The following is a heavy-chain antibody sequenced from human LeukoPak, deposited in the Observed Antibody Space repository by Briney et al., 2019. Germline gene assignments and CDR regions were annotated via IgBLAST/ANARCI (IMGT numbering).Heavy chain of an antibody. D-gene: IGHD3-16*02. V-gene: IGHV4-59*01. CDR2: IYYSGST. J-gene: IGHJ4*02. CDR1: GGSISSYC. Sequence: TSETLSLTCTVSGGSISSYCRSWIRQPPGKGLEWIGYIYYSGSTNYNPSLKSRVTISVDTSKNQFSLKLSSVTAADTAVYYCARAPVFGYDYVWGSYRPPSFDYWGQGTLVTVSS. CDR3: ARAPVFGYDYVWGSYRPPSFDY.